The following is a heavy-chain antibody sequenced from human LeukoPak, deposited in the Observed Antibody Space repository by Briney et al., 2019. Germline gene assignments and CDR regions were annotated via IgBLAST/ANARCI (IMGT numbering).Heavy chain of an antibody. Sequence: PGGSLRLSCTASGFPFSNYWMFWVRHAPGKGLVWVSRIHGHKNEVYYAGAVEGRFTTSRDNAKNSLYLQVNSLRAEDTAVYYCARIGWASVQSFDYWGQGTLVTVSS. CDR3: ARIGWASVQSFDY. V-gene: IGHV3-74*01. CDR1: GFPFSNYW. D-gene: IGHD5/OR15-5a*01. J-gene: IGHJ4*02. CDR2: IHGHKNEV.